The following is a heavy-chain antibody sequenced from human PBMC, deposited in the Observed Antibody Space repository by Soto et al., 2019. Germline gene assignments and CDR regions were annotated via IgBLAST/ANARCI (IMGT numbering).Heavy chain of an antibody. CDR3: AGDYPEAFDI. CDR2: ISSSSSYI. J-gene: IGHJ3*02. V-gene: IGHV3-21*01. CDR1: GFTFGSYS. Sequence: VGSLRLSCGASGFTFGSYSMNWVRQAPGKGLEWVSSISSSSSYIYYADSVKGRFTISRDNAKSSLYLQMNSLRAEDTAVYYCAGDYPEAFDIWGQGTMVTVSS.